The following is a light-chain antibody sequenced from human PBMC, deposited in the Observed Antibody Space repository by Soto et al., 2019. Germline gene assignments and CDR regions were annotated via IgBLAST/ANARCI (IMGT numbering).Light chain of an antibody. V-gene: IGLV2-14*01. J-gene: IGLJ3*02. CDR3: SSFTSTSTVV. CDR2: EVS. Sequence: QSVLTQPASVSGSTGQSITISCTGTSSDVGGYNYVSWYQQHPDKAPKLLISEVSNRPSGVSNRFSGSKSGNTASLTISGLQAEDEADYYCSSFTSTSTVVFGGGTKLTVL. CDR1: SSDVGGYNY.